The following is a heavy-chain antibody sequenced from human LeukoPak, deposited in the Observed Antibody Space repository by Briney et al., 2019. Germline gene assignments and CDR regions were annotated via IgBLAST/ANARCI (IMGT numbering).Heavy chain of an antibody. J-gene: IGHJ4*02. D-gene: IGHD3-22*01. CDR2: ISAYNGNT. CDR1: GYTFTSYG. CDR3: ARRAHYYDSSGPHYYFDY. Sequence: ASVKVSCKASGYTFTSYGISWVRQAPGQGLEWMGWISAYNGNTNYAQKLQGRVTMTTDTSTSTAYMELRSLRSDDTAVYYCARRAHYYDSSGPHYYFDYWGQGTLVTVSS. V-gene: IGHV1-18*01.